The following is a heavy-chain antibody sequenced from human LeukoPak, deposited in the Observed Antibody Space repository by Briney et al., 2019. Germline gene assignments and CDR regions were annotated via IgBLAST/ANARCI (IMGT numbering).Heavy chain of an antibody. CDR2: ISSSSSYI. J-gene: IGHJ4*02. Sequence: GGSLRLSCAASGFIFSSYSMSWVRQAPGKGLEWVSSISSSSSYIYYAVSVKGRFTISRDNAKNSLFLQMNSLRAGDTAVYYCARDTTYYYDTSGPDFDYWGQGTLVTVSS. V-gene: IGHV3-21*01. CDR3: ARDTTYYYDTSGPDFDY. D-gene: IGHD3-22*01. CDR1: GFIFSSYS.